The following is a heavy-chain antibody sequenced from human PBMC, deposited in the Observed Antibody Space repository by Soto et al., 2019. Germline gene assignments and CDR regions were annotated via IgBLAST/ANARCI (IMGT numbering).Heavy chain of an antibody. Sequence: GASVKVSCKASGYTFTSYDINWVRQATGQGLEWMGWMNPNSGNTGYAQKFQGRVTMTRNTSISTAYMELSSLRAEDTAVYYCAKVRSIVVVVAAPLPLDVWGQGTTVTVSS. D-gene: IGHD2-15*01. CDR3: AKVRSIVVVVAAPLPLDV. CDR1: GYTFTSYD. J-gene: IGHJ6*02. CDR2: MNPNSGNT. V-gene: IGHV1-8*01.